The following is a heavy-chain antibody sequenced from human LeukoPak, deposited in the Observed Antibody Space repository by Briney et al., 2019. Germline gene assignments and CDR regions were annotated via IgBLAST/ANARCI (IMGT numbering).Heavy chain of an antibody. Sequence: PGRSLRLSCAASGFTFSSYGMHWVRQAPGKGLEWVAVIWYDGSNKYYADSVKGRFTISRDNSKNTLYLQMNSLRAEDTAVYYCVRDPTYYDSSGYYPSYFDYWGQGTLVTVSS. CDR3: VRDPTYYDSSGYYPSYFDY. J-gene: IGHJ4*02. CDR1: GFTFSSYG. D-gene: IGHD3-22*01. CDR2: IWYDGSNK. V-gene: IGHV3-33*01.